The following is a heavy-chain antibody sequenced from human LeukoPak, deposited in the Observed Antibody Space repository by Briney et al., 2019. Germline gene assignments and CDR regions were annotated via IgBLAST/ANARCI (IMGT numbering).Heavy chain of an antibody. CDR1: GGSISNYY. CDR2: IFYRGST. CDR3: ARSSEGRYYYDSSGYSYYYYYMDV. Sequence: PSETLSLTCTVSGGSISNYYWSWIRQPPGKGLEWIGSIFYRGSTNYNPSLKSRGTISVDTSKNQFSLKLSSVTAADTAVYYCARSSEGRYYYDSSGYSYYYYYMDVWGKGTTVTISS. V-gene: IGHV4-59*01. J-gene: IGHJ6*03. D-gene: IGHD3-22*01.